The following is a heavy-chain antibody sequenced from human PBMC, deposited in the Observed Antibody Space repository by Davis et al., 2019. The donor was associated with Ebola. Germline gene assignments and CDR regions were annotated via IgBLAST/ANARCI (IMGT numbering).Heavy chain of an antibody. CDR2: IYYSGST. J-gene: IGHJ2*01. D-gene: IGHD6-13*01. CDR3: ARRAAAGTGWYFDL. Sequence: MPSETLSLTCTVPGGSISSYYWSWIRQPPGKGLEWIGHIYYSGSTNYNPSLKSRVTISVDTSKNQFSLKLSSVTAADTAVYYCARRAAAGTGWYFDLWGRGTLVTVSS. V-gene: IGHV4-59*08. CDR1: GGSISSYY.